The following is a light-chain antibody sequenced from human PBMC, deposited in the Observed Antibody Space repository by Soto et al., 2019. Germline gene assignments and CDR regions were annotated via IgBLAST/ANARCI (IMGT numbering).Light chain of an antibody. Sequence: QSVLTQPPSASGTPGQRVTISCSGSSSNIGSNTVNWHQQVPGTAPKLLINRNNQRPSGVPDRFSGSKSGTSASLAISGLQSEDEADYYCAAWDDSLNGVVFGGGTKLTVL. CDR2: RNN. V-gene: IGLV1-44*01. J-gene: IGLJ2*01. CDR3: AAWDDSLNGVV. CDR1: SSNIGSNT.